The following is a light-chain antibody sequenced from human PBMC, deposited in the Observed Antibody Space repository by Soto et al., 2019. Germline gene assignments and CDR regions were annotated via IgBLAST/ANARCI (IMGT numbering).Light chain of an antibody. CDR1: QSFSSAY. CDR3: QQYGSSPPYT. J-gene: IGKJ2*01. Sequence: IVLTQSPGTLSLSPGERATLSCRANQSFSSAYLAWYQQKPGQAPRLRISGASIRATGIPERFSGSGSGTDFTLTISRLEPEDSAVYYCQQYGSSPPYTFGQGTKLEIK. V-gene: IGKV3-20*01. CDR2: GAS.